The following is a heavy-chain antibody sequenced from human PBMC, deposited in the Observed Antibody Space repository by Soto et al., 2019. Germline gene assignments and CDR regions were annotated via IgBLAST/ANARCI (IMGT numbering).Heavy chain of an antibody. Sequence: PSETLSLTCAVSGGSISSGGYSWSWIRQPPGKGLEWIGCIYHSGSTYYNPSLKSRVTISVDRSKNQFSLKLSSVTAADTAVYYCARARTGTTLAYFDYWGQGTLVTVSS. J-gene: IGHJ4*02. CDR1: GGSISSGGYS. CDR2: IYHSGST. V-gene: IGHV4-30-2*01. CDR3: ARARTGTTLAYFDY. D-gene: IGHD1-7*01.